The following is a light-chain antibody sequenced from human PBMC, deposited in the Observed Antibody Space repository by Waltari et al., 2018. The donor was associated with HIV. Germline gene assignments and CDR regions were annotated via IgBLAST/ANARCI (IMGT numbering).Light chain of an antibody. CDR2: EVT. V-gene: IGLV2-8*01. J-gene: IGLJ2*01. CDR3: SSYAPTNNFYVL. CDR1: SSDIGGYIY. Sequence: QSALTQPPSASGSPGQSVTISCTGTSSDIGGYIYVSWYQQHPGKAPKHSMTEVTKRPPGFPDSFSGSKSCNTAALTVSGLQAEDEAHYYCSSYAPTNNFYVLFGGGTALTVL.